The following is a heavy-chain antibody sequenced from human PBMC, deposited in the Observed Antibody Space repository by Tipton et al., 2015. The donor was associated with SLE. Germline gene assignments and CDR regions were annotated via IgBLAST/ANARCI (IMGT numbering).Heavy chain of an antibody. CDR1: GGSISSYY. V-gene: IGHV4-59*01. CDR3: ARSRYSSSSYYYYYMDV. CDR2: IYYSGST. Sequence: TLSLTCTVSGGSISSYYWSWIRQPPGKGLEWIGYIYYSGSTNYNPSLKSRATISVDTSKNQFSLKLSSVTAADTAVYYWARSRYSSSSYYYYYMDVWGKGTTVTVSS. J-gene: IGHJ6*03. D-gene: IGHD6-6*01.